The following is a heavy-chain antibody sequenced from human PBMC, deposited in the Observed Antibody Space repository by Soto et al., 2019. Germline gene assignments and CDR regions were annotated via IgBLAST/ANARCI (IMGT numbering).Heavy chain of an antibody. Sequence: QVQLVQSGAEVKNPGASVKVSCKASGYTFTRYGIGWARQAPGQGLEWMGWINTYNGNTNYAQNVQGRVTMTTDTSTSTVYMELRSRRSNDPARYYGAMVDVYVTPSPQDVWGQGTTFIVSS. J-gene: IGHJ6*02. V-gene: IGHV1-18*01. CDR1: GYTFTRYG. D-gene: IGHD2-2*01. CDR3: AMVDVYVTPSPQDV. CDR2: INTYNGNT.